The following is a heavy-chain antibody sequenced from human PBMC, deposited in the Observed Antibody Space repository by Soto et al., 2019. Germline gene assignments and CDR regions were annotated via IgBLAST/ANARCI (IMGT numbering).Heavy chain of an antibody. CDR3: ARLNGYCVSTNCHGYYGMDV. CDR1: GGSISSNSYS. D-gene: IGHD2-2*03. Sequence: SATLSLTCTVSGGSISSNSYSWGWIRQSPGKGLEWIGTIYSTENTYYNPSLLSRVTISVDTSKNEFSLRLSSVTAADTAVYYCARLNGYCVSTNCHGYYGMDVWGQGTTVTVSS. J-gene: IGHJ6*02. V-gene: IGHV4-39*01. CDR2: IYSTENT.